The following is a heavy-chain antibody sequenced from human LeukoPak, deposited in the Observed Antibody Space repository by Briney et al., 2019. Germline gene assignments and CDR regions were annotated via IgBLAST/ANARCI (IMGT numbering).Heavy chain of an antibody. Sequence: PGGYLRLSCAASGFTFSRYAMHWVRQAPGKGLESVSAISSNGGSTYYANSVKGRFTISRDNSKNTLYLQMGSLRAEDLAVYYCARDFGLTGKVDYRGQGTLVTVSS. CDR1: GFTFSRYA. CDR3: ARDFGLTGKVDY. D-gene: IGHD1-20*01. V-gene: IGHV3-64*01. J-gene: IGHJ4*02. CDR2: ISSNGGST.